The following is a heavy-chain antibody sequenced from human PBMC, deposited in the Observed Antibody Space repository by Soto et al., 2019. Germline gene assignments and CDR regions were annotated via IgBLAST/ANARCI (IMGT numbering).Heavy chain of an antibody. CDR2: IGTAGDT. CDR1: GFTFSTHD. V-gene: IGHV3-13*04. J-gene: IGHJ4*02. Sequence: GGSLRLSCAASGFTFSTHDMHWVRQATGKGLEWVSAIGTAGDTYYPDSVKGRFAISRENAKNSLYLQVNSLRVGDTAVYYCARGPWPRGDSSGFYYYFDYWGQGTLVTVSS. D-gene: IGHD3-22*01. CDR3: ARGPWPRGDSSGFYYYFDY.